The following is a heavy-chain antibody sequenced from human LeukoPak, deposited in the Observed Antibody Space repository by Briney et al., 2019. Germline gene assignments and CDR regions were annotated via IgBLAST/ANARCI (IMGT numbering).Heavy chain of an antibody. CDR2: VYSSGST. D-gene: IGHD6-19*01. Sequence: SETLSLTCTVSGGSISNSYWSWIRQPPGKGLEWIGYVYSSGSTKYNPSLKSRVTISVDTSKNHFSLKVSSMTAADTAVYYCARQMSGSSGLDYWGQGTLVTVSS. J-gene: IGHJ4*02. CDR3: ARQMSGSSGLDY. V-gene: IGHV4-59*08. CDR1: GGSISNSY.